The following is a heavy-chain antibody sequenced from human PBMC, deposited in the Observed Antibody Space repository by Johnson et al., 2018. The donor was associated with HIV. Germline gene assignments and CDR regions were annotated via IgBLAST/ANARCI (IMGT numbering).Heavy chain of an antibody. D-gene: IGHD3-22*01. J-gene: IGHJ3*02. CDR2: TYYEGINK. CDR1: GFTFSSYG. CDR3: ARENSSGYHDAFDI. V-gene: IGHV3-30*02. Sequence: QVQLVESGGGLVQPGGSLRLSCAASGFTFSSYGMHWVRQAPGKGLEWMALTYYEGINKYYADSVKGRFTISRDNAKNTLYLEMNSLRAEDTAVYYCARENSSGYHDAFDIWGQGTMVTVSS.